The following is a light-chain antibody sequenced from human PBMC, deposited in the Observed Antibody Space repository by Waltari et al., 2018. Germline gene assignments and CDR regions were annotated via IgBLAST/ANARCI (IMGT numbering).Light chain of an antibody. J-gene: IGLJ1*01. V-gene: IGLV2-14*01. Sequence: QSALTQPAPVAGSLGQSTTISCPGTSSDVGDYDYVSWYQKHPGKAPKVVIFEVSNRPSGVSNRFSGSKSANTASLTISGLQPEDEADYYCCSYTSRRTRVFGTGTRVTVL. CDR3: CSYTSRRTRV. CDR2: EVS. CDR1: SSDVGDYDY.